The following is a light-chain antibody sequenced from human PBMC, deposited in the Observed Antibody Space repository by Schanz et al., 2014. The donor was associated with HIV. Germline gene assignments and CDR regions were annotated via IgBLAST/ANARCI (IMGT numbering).Light chain of an antibody. CDR3: QQYDSPPWT. J-gene: IGKJ1*01. Sequence: DIVLTQSPGTLSLSPGERATLSCRASQNVRSNYLAWYQQKPGQAPRLLIYGASIRATGIPDRFSGSGSGTDFTLTISRLEPEDSAVYYCQQYDSPPWTFGQGTKVEVK. CDR1: QNVRSNY. CDR2: GAS. V-gene: IGKV3-20*01.